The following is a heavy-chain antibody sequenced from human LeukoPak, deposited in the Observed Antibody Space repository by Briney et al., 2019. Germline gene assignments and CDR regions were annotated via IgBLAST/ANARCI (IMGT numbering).Heavy chain of an antibody. D-gene: IGHD3-22*01. CDR3: AKEGEGHITMKALLTRDLDY. Sequence: GGSLRLSCAASGFTVSSNYAMSWVRQAPGKGLEWVSTISGSGGNTYYADSVKGRFTISRDNPKNTLYLQMNSLKAEDTAVYYCAKEGEGHITMKALLTRDLDYWGQGTLVTVSS. J-gene: IGHJ4*02. V-gene: IGHV3-23*01. CDR2: ISGSGGNT. CDR1: GFTVSSNYA.